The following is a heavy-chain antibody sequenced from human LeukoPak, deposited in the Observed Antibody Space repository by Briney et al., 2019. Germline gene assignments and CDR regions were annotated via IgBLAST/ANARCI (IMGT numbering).Heavy chain of an antibody. V-gene: IGHV4-34*01. D-gene: IGHD6-13*01. CDR2: INHSGST. Sequence: PSETLSLTCAVYGGSFSGYYWSWIRQPPGKGLEWIGEINHSGSTNYNPSLKSRVTISVDTSKNQFSLKLSSVTAADTAVYYCARNAAADYWGQGTLVTVSS. CDR3: ARNAAADY. J-gene: IGHJ4*02. CDR1: GGSFSGYY.